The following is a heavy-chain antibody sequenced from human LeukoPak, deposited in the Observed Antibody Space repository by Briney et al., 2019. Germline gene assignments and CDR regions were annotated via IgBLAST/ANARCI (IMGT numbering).Heavy chain of an antibody. CDR2: ISSSSSYI. V-gene: IGHV3-21*01. D-gene: IGHD2-15*01. CDR3: ATYGEVVAAMYY. CDR1: AVTFSSYS. Sequence: GGSLRLSCAASAVTFSSYSRNWVRQAPGKGLEWVSSISSSSSYIYYADSVKGRFTISRDNAKNSLYLQMNSLIAEDTSGYYCATYGEVVAAMYYWGQGTLVTVSS. J-gene: IGHJ4*02.